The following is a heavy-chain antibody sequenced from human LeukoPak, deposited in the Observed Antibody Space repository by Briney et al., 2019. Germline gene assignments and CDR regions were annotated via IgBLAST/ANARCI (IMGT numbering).Heavy chain of an antibody. Sequence: ASVKVSCKASGYTFTSYYMHWVRQAPGQGLEWMGIINPSGGSTSYAQKFQGRVAMTRDTSTSTVYMELSSLRSEDTAVYYCAKTITDDAFDIWGQGTMVTVSS. J-gene: IGHJ3*02. V-gene: IGHV1-46*01. CDR3: AKTITDDAFDI. CDR2: INPSGGST. CDR1: GYTFTSYY.